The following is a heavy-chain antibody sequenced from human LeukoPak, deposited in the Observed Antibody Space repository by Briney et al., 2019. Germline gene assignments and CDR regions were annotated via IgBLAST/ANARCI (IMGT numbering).Heavy chain of an antibody. CDR1: GFTFSNYA. V-gene: IGHV3-30-3*01. J-gene: IGHJ4*02. CDR2: ISYDGSNK. CDR3: ARDPRGLRGVLYYFDY. D-gene: IGHD3-10*01. Sequence: GGSLRLSCAASGFTFSNYAIHWVRQAPGKGLEWVAVISYDGSNKYYADSVKGRFTISRDNAKNTLYLQMDSLRAEDTAVYYCARDPRGLRGVLYYFDYWGQGTLVTVSS.